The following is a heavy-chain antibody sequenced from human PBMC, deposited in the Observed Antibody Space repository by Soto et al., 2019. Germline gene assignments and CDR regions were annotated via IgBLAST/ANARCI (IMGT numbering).Heavy chain of an antibody. CDR3: AKGIYSYGYNSFDY. Sequence: GGSLRLSCVASGVTFSSYGMHLVRQAPGKGLEWVSVICDSGDSRYDADSVKGRFTISRDNSKNTLYLQMNSLRAEDTAVYYCAKGIYSYGYNSFDYWSQGTLVTVSS. V-gene: IGHV3-23*01. J-gene: IGHJ4*02. CDR2: ICDSGDSR. D-gene: IGHD5-18*01. CDR1: GVTFSSYG.